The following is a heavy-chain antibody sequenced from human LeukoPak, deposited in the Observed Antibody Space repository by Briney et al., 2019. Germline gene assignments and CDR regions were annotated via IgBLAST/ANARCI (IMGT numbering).Heavy chain of an antibody. V-gene: IGHV3-73*01. CDR2: IRSKAHSYAT. CDR1: GFTLSGSA. Sequence: GGSLRLSCAASGFTLSGSAMQWVRQAYGKGLEWVGRIRSKAHSYATVYAASVKGRFTISRDDSNNTAYLQMNSLKTEDTAVYYCTRSRDGYKFDYWGQGTLVTVSS. D-gene: IGHD5-24*01. CDR3: TRSRDGYKFDY. J-gene: IGHJ4*02.